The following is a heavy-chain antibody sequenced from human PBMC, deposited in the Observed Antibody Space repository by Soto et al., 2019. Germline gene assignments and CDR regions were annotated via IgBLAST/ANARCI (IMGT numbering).Heavy chain of an antibody. CDR2: ISYDGSNK. CDR1: GFTFSSYG. V-gene: IGHV3-30*18. CDR3: AKEQYDFWSALLDYFDY. D-gene: IGHD3-3*01. J-gene: IGHJ4*02. Sequence: GGSLRLSCAASGFTFSSYGMHWVRQAPGKGLEWVAVISYDGSNKYYADSVKGRFTISRDNSKNTLYLQMNSLRAEDTAVYYCAKEQYDFWSALLDYFDYWGQGTLVTVSS.